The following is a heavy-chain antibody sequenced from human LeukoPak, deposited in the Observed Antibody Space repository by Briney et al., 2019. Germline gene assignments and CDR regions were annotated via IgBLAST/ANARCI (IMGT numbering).Heavy chain of an antibody. CDR1: GYTFTGYY. Sequence: ASVKDSCLAAGYTFTGYYMHWVRQAPGQGLEWMGWINPNSGGTNYAQKFQGRVTMTRDTSISTAYMELSRLRSDDTAVYYCARGASEAEDYWGQGTLVTVSS. CDR2: INPNSGGT. CDR3: ARGASEAEDY. V-gene: IGHV1-2*02. J-gene: IGHJ4*02.